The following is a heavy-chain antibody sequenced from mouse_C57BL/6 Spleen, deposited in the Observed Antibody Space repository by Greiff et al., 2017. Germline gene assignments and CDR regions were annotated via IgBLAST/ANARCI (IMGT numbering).Heavy chain of an antibody. CDR3: ARSAQATSYYFDY. CDR1: GYTFTSYW. CDR2: IYPSDSET. D-gene: IGHD3-2*02. Sequence: QVQLQQPGAELVRPGSSVKLSCKASGYTFTSYWMDWVKQRPGQGLEWIGNIYPSDSETHYNQKFKDKATLTVDKSSSTASLHLFSLTSLYSAVYYCARSAQATSYYFDYLGQGTTLTVSS. J-gene: IGHJ2*01. V-gene: IGHV1-61*01.